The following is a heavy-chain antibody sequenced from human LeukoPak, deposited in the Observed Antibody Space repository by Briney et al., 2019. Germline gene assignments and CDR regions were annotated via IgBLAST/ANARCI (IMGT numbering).Heavy chain of an antibody. J-gene: IGHJ6*03. CDR3: AKPRSGRGFYYYKDV. D-gene: IGHD1-26*01. Sequence: GGSLRLSCATSGFTYSTYAMSWARQAPGKGLEWVSSISGSGESSDYADSAKGRFTISRDNSNNMLYLHMNSLRAEDTAVYYCAKPRSGRGFYYYKDVWGKGTMVAVSS. CDR2: ISGSGESS. V-gene: IGHV3-23*01. CDR1: GFTYSTYA.